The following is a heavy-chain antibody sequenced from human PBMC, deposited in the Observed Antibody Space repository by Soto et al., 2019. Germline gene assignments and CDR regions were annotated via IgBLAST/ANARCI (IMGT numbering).Heavy chain of an antibody. Sequence: VSCKAYGGTXSSYAMTCVRQAPGQGLEWMGGIIPIFGTANYSQKFQGRVTTTADDSTSTAYIELSSLRSEDTAVYYSASDAGIRYFDWLTHFGYWGQGTLVTVSS. CDR3: ASDAGIRYFDWLTHFGY. CDR1: GGTXSSYA. CDR2: IIPIFGTA. V-gene: IGHV1-69*01. D-gene: IGHD3-9*01. J-gene: IGHJ4*02.